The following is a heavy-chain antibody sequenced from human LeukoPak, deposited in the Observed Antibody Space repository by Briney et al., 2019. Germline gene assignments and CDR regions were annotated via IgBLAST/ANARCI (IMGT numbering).Heavy chain of an antibody. Sequence: SETLSLTCTVSGGSISSYYWSWIRQPPGKGLEWIGYIYYSGSTNYNPSLKSRVTISVDTSKNPFSLKPSSVTAADTAVYYCARSTWNDVHFDYWGQGTLVTVSS. J-gene: IGHJ4*02. D-gene: IGHD1-1*01. CDR2: IYYSGST. V-gene: IGHV4-59*01. CDR3: ARSTWNDVHFDY. CDR1: GGSISSYY.